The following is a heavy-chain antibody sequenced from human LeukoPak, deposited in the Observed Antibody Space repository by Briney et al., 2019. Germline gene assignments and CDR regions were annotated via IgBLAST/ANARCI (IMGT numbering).Heavy chain of an antibody. CDR3: ARRVASANDAFDI. V-gene: IGHV3-21*01. Sequence: GGSLRLSCAASGFTFSSYSMNWVRQAPGKGLEWVSSISSGSTYIYYGDSLKGRFTISRDNAKNSLYLQMNSLIAEDTAVYYCARRVASANDAFDIWGQGTMVTVSS. CDR1: GFTFSSYS. D-gene: IGHD6-13*01. J-gene: IGHJ3*02. CDR2: ISSGSTYI.